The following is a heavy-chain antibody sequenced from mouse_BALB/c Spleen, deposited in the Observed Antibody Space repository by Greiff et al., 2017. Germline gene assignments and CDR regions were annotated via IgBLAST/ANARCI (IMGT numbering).Heavy chain of an antibody. CDR1: GFNIKDTY. Sequence: VQLKQSGAELVKPGASVKLSCTASGFNIKDTYMHWVKQRPEQGLEWIGRIDPANGNTKYDPKFQGKATITADTSSNTAYLQLSSLTSEDTAVYYCGRGGYSYGNYFDYWGQGTTVTVSS. D-gene: IGHD2-12*01. CDR2: IDPANGNT. CDR3: GRGGYSYGNYFDY. J-gene: IGHJ2*01. V-gene: IGHV14-3*02.